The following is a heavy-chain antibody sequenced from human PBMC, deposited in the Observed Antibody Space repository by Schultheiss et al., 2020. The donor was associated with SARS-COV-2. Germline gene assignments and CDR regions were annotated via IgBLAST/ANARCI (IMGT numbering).Heavy chain of an antibody. V-gene: IGHV1-69*13. CDR1: GGTFIGHG. D-gene: IGHD3-22*01. J-gene: IGHJ3*02. CDR2: IIPIFGTA. Sequence: SVKVSCKASGGTFIGHGINWVRQAPGQGLEWMGGIIPIFGTANYAQKFQGRVTITADESTSTAYMELSSLRSEDTAVYYCAREVLYYYDSSGAFDIWGQGTMVTVS. CDR3: AREVLYYYDSSGAFDI.